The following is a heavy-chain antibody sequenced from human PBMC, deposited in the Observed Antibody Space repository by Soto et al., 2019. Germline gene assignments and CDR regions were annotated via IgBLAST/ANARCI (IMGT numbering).Heavy chain of an antibody. V-gene: IGHV4-34*10. D-gene: IGHD3-22*01. Sequence: SETLSLTCAVYGGSFSGFYWTWMRQTPGKGLEWIGEINDSGTINYNPSLKNRVTISIDTSKNQFSLKLSSVTAADTAVYYCARYHYYDSSGYYYFDYWGQGTLVTVSS. CDR1: GGSFSGFY. CDR3: ARYHYYDSSGYYYFDY. J-gene: IGHJ4*02. CDR2: INDSGTI.